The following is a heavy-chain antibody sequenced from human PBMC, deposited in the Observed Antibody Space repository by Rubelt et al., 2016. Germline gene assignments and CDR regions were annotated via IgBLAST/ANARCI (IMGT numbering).Heavy chain of an antibody. D-gene: IGHD2-2*01. CDR2: IYYSGST. Sequence: QLQLQESGPGLVKTSETLSLTCTVSGGSVGSSTYYWGWIRQPPGKGLEWIGYIYYSGSTNSNPSLKSRTTMSIEKSKNQLSRSRSVVTAAVTAEYYCARIHIGVLRAANWFDPWGQGTLVTVSS. CDR3: ARIHIGVLRAANWFDP. CDR1: GGSVGSSTYY. V-gene: IGHV4-61*05. J-gene: IGHJ5*02.